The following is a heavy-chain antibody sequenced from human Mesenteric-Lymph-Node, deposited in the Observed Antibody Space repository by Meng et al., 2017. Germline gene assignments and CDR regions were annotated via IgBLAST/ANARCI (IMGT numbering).Heavy chain of an antibody. Sequence: ASVTVSCKASGYTFTSYAMHWVRQAPGQRREWMGWINAGNGNTKYSQKFQGRVTITRDTSASTAYMELSSLRSEDTAVYYCARDLVRIGQVGPWGQGTLVTVSS. V-gene: IGHV1-3*01. CDR3: ARDLVRIGQVGP. D-gene: IGHD1-26*01. CDR1: GYTFTSYA. CDR2: INAGNGNT. J-gene: IGHJ5*02.